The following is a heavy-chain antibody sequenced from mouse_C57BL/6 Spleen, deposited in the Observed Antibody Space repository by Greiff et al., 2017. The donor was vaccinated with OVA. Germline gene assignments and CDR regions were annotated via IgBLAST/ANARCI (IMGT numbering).Heavy chain of an antibody. V-gene: IGHV5-16*01. J-gene: IGHJ1*03. Sequence: EVKLMESEGGLVQPGSSMKLSCTASGFTFSDYYMAWVRQVPEKGLEWVANINYDGSSTYYLDSLKSRFIISRDNAKNILYLQMSSLKSEDTDTYDCARDRGYGYDWYFDVWGTGTTVTVSS. CDR2: INYDGSST. CDR1: GFTFSDYY. CDR3: ARDRGYGYDWYFDV. D-gene: IGHD2-2*01.